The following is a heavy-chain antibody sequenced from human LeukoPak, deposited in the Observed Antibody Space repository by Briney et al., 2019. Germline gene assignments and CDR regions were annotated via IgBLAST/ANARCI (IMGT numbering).Heavy chain of an antibody. J-gene: IGHJ5*02. CDR2: INHSGST. CDR3: ARGALYYYGSGSYHHNWFDP. CDR1: GGSFSGYY. D-gene: IGHD3-10*01. Sequence: PSETLSLTCAVYGGSFSGYYWGWIRQPPGKGLEWIGEINHSGSTNYNPSLKSRVTISVDTSKNQFSLKLSSVTAADTAVYYCARGALYYYGSGSYHHNWFDPWGQGTLVTVSS. V-gene: IGHV4-34*01.